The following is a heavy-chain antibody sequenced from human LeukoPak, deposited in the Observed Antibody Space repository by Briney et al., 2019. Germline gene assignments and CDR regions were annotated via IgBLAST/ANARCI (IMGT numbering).Heavy chain of an antibody. J-gene: IGHJ4*02. D-gene: IGHD2-8*01. CDR3: ARAGGLYCTNGVCYPLDY. CDR2: ISDSGGST. Sequence: GGSLRLSCAASGFPFSSYAMSWVRQAPGEGLEWVSGISDSGGSTYYADSVKGRFTISRDNAKNSLYLQMNSLRAEDTAVYYCARAGGLYCTNGVCYPLDYWGQGTLVTVSS. CDR1: GFPFSSYA. V-gene: IGHV3-23*01.